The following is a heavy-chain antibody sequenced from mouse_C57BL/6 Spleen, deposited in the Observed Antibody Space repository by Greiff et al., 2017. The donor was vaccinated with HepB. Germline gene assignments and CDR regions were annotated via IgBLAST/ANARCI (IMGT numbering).Heavy chain of an antibody. V-gene: IGHV5-6*01. CDR3: ARHHYGSSLWFAY. CDR1: GFTFSSYG. CDR2: ISSGGSYT. J-gene: IGHJ3*01. Sequence: EVQVVESGGDLVKPGGSLKLSCAASGFTFSSYGMSWVRQTPDKRLEWVATISSGGSYTYYPDSVKGRFTISRDNAKNTLYLQMSSLKSEDTARYYCARHHYGSSLWFAYWGQGTLVTVSA. D-gene: IGHD1-1*01.